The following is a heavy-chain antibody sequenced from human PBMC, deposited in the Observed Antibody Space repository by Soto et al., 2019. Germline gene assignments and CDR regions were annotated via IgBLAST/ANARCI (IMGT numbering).Heavy chain of an antibody. CDR1: GFTFSSYG. Sequence: GGSLRLSCSASGFTFSSYGMHWVRQAPGKGLEWVAVISYDGSNKYYADSVKGRFTISRDNSKNTLYLQMNSLRAEDTAVYYCAKLCVTTAEYFDYWGQGTLVTVSS. CDR3: AKLCVTTAEYFDY. CDR2: ISYDGSNK. V-gene: IGHV3-30*18. D-gene: IGHD1-1*01. J-gene: IGHJ4*02.